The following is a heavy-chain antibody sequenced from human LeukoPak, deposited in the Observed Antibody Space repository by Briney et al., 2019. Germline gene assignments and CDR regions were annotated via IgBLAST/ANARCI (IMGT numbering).Heavy chain of an antibody. J-gene: IGHJ3*02. CDR3: ARDPPGYSSDAAFGI. Sequence: GASVKVSCKASGYTFTGYYMHWVRQAPGQGLEWMGWINPNSGGTNYAQKSQGRVTMTRDTSISTAYMELSRLRSDDTAVYYCARDPPGYSSDAAFGIWGQGTMVTVSS. CDR1: GYTFTGYY. D-gene: IGHD6-19*01. CDR2: INPNSGGT. V-gene: IGHV1-2*02.